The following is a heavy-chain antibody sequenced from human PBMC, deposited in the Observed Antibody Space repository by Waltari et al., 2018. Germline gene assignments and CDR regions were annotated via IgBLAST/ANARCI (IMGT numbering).Heavy chain of an antibody. CDR3: ARSXQXRSXWQGSKDNWFDX. D-gene: IGHD3-10*01. Sequence: LQESGPXLVXXSQTXSPTCVXTGGSISSGXYYYTWIRQCPGRGLQWIGNINFXGKTSXNPSLXGLVSMSVDTXKNQFSLKVHSATAADTXTYYCARSXQXRSXWQGSKDNWFDXWGQGILVIVSS. CDR2: INFXGKT. J-gene: IGHJ5*02. V-gene: IGHV4-31*01. CDR1: GGSISSGXYY.